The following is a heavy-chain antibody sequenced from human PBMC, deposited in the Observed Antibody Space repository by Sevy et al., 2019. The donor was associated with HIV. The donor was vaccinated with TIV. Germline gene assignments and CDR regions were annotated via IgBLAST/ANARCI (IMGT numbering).Heavy chain of an antibody. D-gene: IGHD2-2*01. Sequence: GGSLRLSCAASGFTFSSYGMHWVRQAPGKGLEWVAVISYDGSKKYYADSVKGRFTISRDNSKNTLYLQMNSLRAEDMDVNYWANEGDWGYCISTGCWGNAFDIWGQGTMVTVSS. CDR2: ISYDGSKK. J-gene: IGHJ3*02. CDR1: GFTFSSYG. CDR3: ANEGDWGYCISTGCWGNAFDI. V-gene: IGHV3-30*18.